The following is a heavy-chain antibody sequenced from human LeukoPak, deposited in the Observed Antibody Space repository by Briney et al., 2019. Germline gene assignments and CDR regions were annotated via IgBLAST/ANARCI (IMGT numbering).Heavy chain of an antibody. Sequence: PSETLSLTCAVYGGSFSGYYWSWIRQPPGKGLEWIGEINHSGSTNYNPSLKSRVTISVDKSKNQFSLKLSSVTAADTAVYYCARAGVLRYFDWLFMRGWFDPWGQGTLVTVSS. CDR2: INHSGST. J-gene: IGHJ5*02. CDR1: GGSFSGYY. CDR3: ARAGVLRYFDWLFMRGWFDP. V-gene: IGHV4-34*01. D-gene: IGHD3-9*01.